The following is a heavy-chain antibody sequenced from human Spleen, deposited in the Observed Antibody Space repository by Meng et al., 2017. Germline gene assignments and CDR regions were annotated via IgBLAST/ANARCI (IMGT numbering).Heavy chain of an antibody. J-gene: IGHJ4*02. CDR2: IYHSGRS. CDR1: GGSINNDQW. V-gene: IGHV4-4*02. CDR3: TTLYGDSIS. Sequence: QVQLQESGPGLVKPSGTLSLTCGVSGGSINNDQWRSWVRQPPGKGLEWIGEIYHSGRSNYNPSVKSRVTMSVDKSQNHFSLKLTSVTAADTAVYYCTTLYGDSISWGQGTLVTVSS. D-gene: IGHD4-17*01.